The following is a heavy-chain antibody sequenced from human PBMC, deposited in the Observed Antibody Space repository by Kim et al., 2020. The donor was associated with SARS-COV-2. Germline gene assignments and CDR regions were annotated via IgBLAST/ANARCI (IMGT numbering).Heavy chain of an antibody. D-gene: IGHD2-2*01. CDR3: ARDPLAGHPAYFDY. Sequence: GGSLSLSCVASGFNFNNYVVHWIRQAPGKGLQCLAVMSTDGGIKIYADSLAGRFTISRENSKTTLSLQMDSLTTDDTATYYCARDPLAGHPAYFDYWGQG. J-gene: IGHJ4*02. CDR2: MSTDGGIK. V-gene: IGHV3-30*01. CDR1: GFNFNNYV.